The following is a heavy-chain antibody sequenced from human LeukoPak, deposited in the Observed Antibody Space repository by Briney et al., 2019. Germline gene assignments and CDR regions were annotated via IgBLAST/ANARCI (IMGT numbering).Heavy chain of an antibody. D-gene: IGHD1-26*01. CDR2: IYHSGST. CDR1: GYSISSGYY. V-gene: IGHV4-38-2*01. J-gene: IGHJ4*02. CDR3: ARRRGVGATTTTFDY. Sequence: PSETLSLTCAVSGYSISSGYYWGWIRQPPGKGLEWIGSIYHSGSTYYNPSLKSRVTISVDTSKNQFSLKLSSVTAADTAVYYCARRRGVGATTTTFDYWGQGTLVTVS.